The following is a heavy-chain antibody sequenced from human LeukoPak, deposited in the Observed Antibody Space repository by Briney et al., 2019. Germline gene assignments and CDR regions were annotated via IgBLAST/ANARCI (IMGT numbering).Heavy chain of an antibody. J-gene: IGHJ4*02. CDR2: ISSSSSYT. CDR1: GFTFSDYY. Sequence: PGGSLRLSCAASGFTFSDYYMSWIRQAPGKGLEWVSYISSSSSYTNYADFVKGRFTISRDNAKNSLYLQMNSLRADDTAVYYCATSSVTTGIDFDCWGQGTLVTVSP. CDR3: ATSSVTTGIDFDC. V-gene: IGHV3-11*06. D-gene: IGHD4-17*01.